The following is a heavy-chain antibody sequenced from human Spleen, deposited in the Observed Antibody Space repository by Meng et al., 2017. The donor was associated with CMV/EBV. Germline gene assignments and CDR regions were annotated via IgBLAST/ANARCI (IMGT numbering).Heavy chain of an antibody. Sequence: GESLKISCAASGFTFSSYWMSWVRQAPGKGLEWVSNIKQDGSEKYYVDSVKGRFTMSRDNAKNSLYLQMNSLRDEDTAVYYCARDGPGYSSSWYYCGMDVWGQGTTVTVSS. D-gene: IGHD6-13*01. CDR3: ARDGPGYSSSWYYCGMDV. J-gene: IGHJ6*02. V-gene: IGHV3-7*01. CDR1: GFTFSSYW. CDR2: IKQDGSEK.